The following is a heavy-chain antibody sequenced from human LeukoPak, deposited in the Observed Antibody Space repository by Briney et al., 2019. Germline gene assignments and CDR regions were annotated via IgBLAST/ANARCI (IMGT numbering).Heavy chain of an antibody. V-gene: IGHV4-34*01. J-gene: IGHJ4*02. D-gene: IGHD3-3*01. CDR3: ARGSYYDFWSGYPKPWGFDY. Sequence: SETLSLTCAVYGGSFSGYYWSWIRQPPGKGLEWIGEINRSGSANYNPSLKSRVTISVDTSKNQFSLKLSSVTAADTAVYYCARGSYYDFWSGYPKPWGFDYWGQGTLVTVSS. CDR2: INRSGSA. CDR1: GGSFSGYY.